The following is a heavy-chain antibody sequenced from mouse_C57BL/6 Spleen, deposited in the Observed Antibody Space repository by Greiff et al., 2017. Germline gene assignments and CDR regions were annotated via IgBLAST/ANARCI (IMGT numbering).Heavy chain of an antibody. Sequence: EVKLVESGPGLVQPSQSLSLTCSVTGYSITSGYYWNWIRQFPGNKLEWMGYISYDGSNNYNPSLKNRISITRDTSKNQFFLKLNSVTTEDTATYYCARETSWFAYWGQGTLVTVSA. J-gene: IGHJ3*01. CDR1: GYSITSGYY. V-gene: IGHV3-6*01. CDR3: ARETSWFAY. CDR2: ISYDGSN.